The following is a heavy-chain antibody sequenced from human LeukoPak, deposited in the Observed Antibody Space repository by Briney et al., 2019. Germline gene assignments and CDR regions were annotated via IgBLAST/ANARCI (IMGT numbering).Heavy chain of an antibody. D-gene: IGHD5-18*01. CDR3: ARGGYSYGLHVDY. V-gene: IGHV1-69*05. Sequence: SVKVSCKASGGTFSSYAISWVRQAPGQGLEWTGRIIPIFGTANYAQKFQGRVTITTDESTSTAYVELSSLRSEDTAVYYCARGGYSYGLHVDYWGQGTLVTVSS. CDR1: GGTFSSYA. J-gene: IGHJ4*02. CDR2: IIPIFGTA.